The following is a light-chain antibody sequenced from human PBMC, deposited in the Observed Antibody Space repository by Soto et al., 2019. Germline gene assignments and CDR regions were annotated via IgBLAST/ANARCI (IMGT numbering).Light chain of an antibody. Sequence: DIHMTQSPSSVSASVGDRVTITCRASQGISSWLAWYPQKPGKAPQLLIYTVSSLQSGVPSRFSGSLSETDFPLPTSTLQPEDYATYDCHQSTSFPLTFGGGTRV. V-gene: IGKV1-12*01. J-gene: IGKJ4*02. CDR3: HQSTSFPLT. CDR2: TVS. CDR1: QGISSW.